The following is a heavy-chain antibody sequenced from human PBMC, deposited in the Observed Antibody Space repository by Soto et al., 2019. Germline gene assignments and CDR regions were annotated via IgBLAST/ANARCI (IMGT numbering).Heavy chain of an antibody. D-gene: IGHD2-21*02. CDR1: GGSISSYY. CDR2: IYYSGST. CDR3: ARFRGDYYFDY. Sequence: ASETLSLTCTVSGGSISSYYWSWIRQPPGKGLEWIGYIYYSGSTNYNPSLKSRVTISVDTSKNQFSLKLSSVTAADTAVYYCARFRGDYYFDYWGQGTLVTVS. V-gene: IGHV4-59*01. J-gene: IGHJ4*02.